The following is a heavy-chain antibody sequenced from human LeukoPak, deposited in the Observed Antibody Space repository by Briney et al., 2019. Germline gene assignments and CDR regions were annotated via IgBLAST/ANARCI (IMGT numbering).Heavy chain of an antibody. D-gene: IGHD2-21*02. CDR2: ISYSGNT. CDR3: AGQAYCAGDCYFYS. CDR1: GDSISSSNYF. V-gene: IGHV4-39*01. J-gene: IGHJ4*02. Sequence: SETLSLTCIVSGDSISSSNYFWGWIRQPPGKGLEWIGSISYSGNTYHNPSLKSRVTISVDTSKNQFSLKLSSVTAADTAVYYCAGQAYCAGDCYFYSWGQGTLVTVSS.